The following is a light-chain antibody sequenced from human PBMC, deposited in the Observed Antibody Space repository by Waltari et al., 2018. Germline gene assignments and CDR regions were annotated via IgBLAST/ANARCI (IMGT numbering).Light chain of an antibody. CDR2: WSS. Sequence: DSVMTQSPDSLAVSLGERATISCESSECGFYRSSNKNSLAWYQQKPGPPPKLLIHWSSTRESGVPDLFSGSASGTHFALTISSLHAESVAFYYCQQFYSRPPTFGQGTKLEI. V-gene: IGKV4-1*01. J-gene: IGKJ1*01. CDR1: ECGFYRSSNKNS. CDR3: QQFYSRPPT.